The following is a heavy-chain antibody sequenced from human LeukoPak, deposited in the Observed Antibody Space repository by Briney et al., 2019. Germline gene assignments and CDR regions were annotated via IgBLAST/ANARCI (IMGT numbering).Heavy chain of an antibody. Sequence: SGGSLRLSCAASGFTFSNFGMHWVRQTPGKGLEWVAVISYDGNNKYYADCVKGRFTISRDNSKNTLYLQMNSLRDEDAALYFCAKMWGLTKATPPYYYGMDVWGQGTTVTVSS. CDR3: AKMWGLTKATPPYYYGMDV. V-gene: IGHV3-30*18. J-gene: IGHJ6*02. CDR1: GFTFSNFG. CDR2: ISYDGNNK. D-gene: IGHD2-21*02.